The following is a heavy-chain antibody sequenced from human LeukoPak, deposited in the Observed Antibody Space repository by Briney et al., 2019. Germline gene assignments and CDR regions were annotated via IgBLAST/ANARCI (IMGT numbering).Heavy chain of an antibody. CDR2: ISGSGGST. V-gene: IGHV3-23*01. D-gene: IGHD6-19*01. J-gene: IGHJ4*02. CDR1: GFTFSSYW. Sequence: SGGSLRLSCAASGFTFSSYWMHWVRQAPGKGLEWVSAISGSGGSTYYADSVKGRFTISRDNSKNTLYLQMNSLRAEDTAVYYCAKELSSSGWYGVMIYWGQGTLVTVSS. CDR3: AKELSSSGWYGVMIY.